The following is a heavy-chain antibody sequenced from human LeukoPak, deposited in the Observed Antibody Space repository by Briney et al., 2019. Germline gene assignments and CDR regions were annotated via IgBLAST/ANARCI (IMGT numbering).Heavy chain of an antibody. D-gene: IGHD2-15*01. V-gene: IGHV1-46*01. CDR3: ARTTEGYCSGGSCYYYYYYMDV. CDR2: INPSGDNT. CDR1: GYTFTRYY. J-gene: IGHJ6*03. Sequence: ASVKVSCKASGYTFTRYYMHWVRQAPGQGLEWMGIINPSGDNTSYAQKFQGRVTMTGDTSTSTVYMELSSLTSEDTAVYYCARTTEGYCSGGSCYYYYYYMDVWGKGTTVTVSS.